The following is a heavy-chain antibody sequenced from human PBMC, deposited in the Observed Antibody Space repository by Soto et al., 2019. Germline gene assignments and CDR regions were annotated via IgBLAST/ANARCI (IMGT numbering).Heavy chain of an antibody. CDR3: ARDFHAVVVMVPTVPVFDI. J-gene: IGHJ3*02. CDR2: IKQDGSEK. V-gene: IGHV3-7*05. Sequence: WVSLRLSWAASEVTSIGLCRRRVSKTQGKGLEWVANIKQDGSEKYYVDSVKGRFTISRGNAKNSLYLQMNSLRAEDTAVYYCARDFHAVVVMVPTVPVFDIRGNRTTVTGTS. CDR1: EVTSIGLC. D-gene: IGHD2-8*01.